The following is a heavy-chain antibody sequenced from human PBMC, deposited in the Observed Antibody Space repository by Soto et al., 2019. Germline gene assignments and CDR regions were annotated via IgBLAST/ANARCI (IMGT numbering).Heavy chain of an antibody. CDR1: GGSVSSSGYY. J-gene: IGHJ5*02. V-gene: IGHV4-39*01. Sequence: SETLSLTCTVSGGSVSSSGYYWGWIRQPPGKGLEWIGSIYYSGSTYYNPSLKSRVTISVDTSKNQFSLKLSSVTAADTAVYYRARHGSGWYDWFDPWGQGTLVTVSS. CDR2: IYYSGST. CDR3: ARHGSGWYDWFDP. D-gene: IGHD6-19*01.